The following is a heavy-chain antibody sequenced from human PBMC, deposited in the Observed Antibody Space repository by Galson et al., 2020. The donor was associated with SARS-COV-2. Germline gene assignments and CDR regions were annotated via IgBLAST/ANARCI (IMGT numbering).Heavy chain of an antibody. Sequence: SETLSLTCTVSGGSISSGSYYWSWIRQPAGKGLEWIGRIYTSGSTNYNPSLKSRVTISVDTSKNQFSLKLSSVTAADTAVYYCARGSRGILRHIVVVTNPGAFDMWGQGTMVTVSS. V-gene: IGHV4-61*02. J-gene: IGHJ3*02. CDR1: GGSISSGSYY. CDR3: ARGSRGILRHIVVVTNPGAFDM. CDR2: IYTSGST. D-gene: IGHD2-21*02.